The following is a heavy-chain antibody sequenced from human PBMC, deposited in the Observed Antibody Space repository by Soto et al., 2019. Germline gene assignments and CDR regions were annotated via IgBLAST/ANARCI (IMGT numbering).Heavy chain of an antibody. V-gene: IGHV1-69*01. D-gene: IGHD3-22*01. CDR2: IIPIFGTA. CDR1: GGTFSIDA. J-gene: IGHJ4*02. CDR3: ASGAPGYYYASRGPKRLDYYDY. Sequence: QVQLVQSGAEVKKPGSSVKVSCKASGGTFSIDAISWVRQAPGQGLEWMGGIIPIFGTANYAQKFQGRVTITADESTSTAYMELSSLRAADTAVYYCASGAPGYYYASRGPKRLDYYDYWGQGTLVTVSS.